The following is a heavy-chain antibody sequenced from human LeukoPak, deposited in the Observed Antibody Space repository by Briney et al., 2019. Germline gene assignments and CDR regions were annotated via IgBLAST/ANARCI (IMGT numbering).Heavy chain of an antibody. CDR1: GGTFSSYA. V-gene: IGHV1-69*04. Sequence: SVKVSCKATGGTFSSYAISWVRQAPGQGLEWMGRIIPIFGIANYAQKFQGRVTITADKSTSTAYMELSSLRSEDTAVYYCAGETFAITMVRGVILHYWGQGTLVTVSS. D-gene: IGHD3-10*01. CDR2: IIPIFGIA. CDR3: AGETFAITMVRGVILHY. J-gene: IGHJ4*02.